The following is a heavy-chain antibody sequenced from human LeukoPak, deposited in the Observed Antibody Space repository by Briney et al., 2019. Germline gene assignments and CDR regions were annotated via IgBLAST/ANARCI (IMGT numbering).Heavy chain of an antibody. CDR3: ARQGDGVIAIFDP. D-gene: IGHD3-9*01. Sequence: PSETLSLTCSVSDGSISSSSYYWGWIRQPPGKGLEWIGSIYYSGSTYYSPSLKSRVAISVDTSKNQFSLKLTSVTAADTAVYYCARQGDGVIAIFDPWGQGTLVTVSS. V-gene: IGHV4-39*01. CDR1: DGSISSSSYY. CDR2: IYYSGST. J-gene: IGHJ5*02.